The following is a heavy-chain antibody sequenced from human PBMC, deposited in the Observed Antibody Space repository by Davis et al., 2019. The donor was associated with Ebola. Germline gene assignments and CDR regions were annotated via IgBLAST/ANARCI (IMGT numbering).Heavy chain of an antibody. V-gene: IGHV1-2*02. CDR2: INPNNGGT. D-gene: IGHD4-17*01. CDR3: AREIHDYGDYAAPDY. CDR1: GYTFTDYF. J-gene: IGHJ4*02. Sequence: ASVKVSCKASGYTFTDYFIHWVRQAPGQGLEWMAWINPNNGGTNYAQKFQGRVTMTRDTSISTAYMELSRLRSDDTAVYYCAREIHDYGDYAAPDYWGQGTLVTVSS.